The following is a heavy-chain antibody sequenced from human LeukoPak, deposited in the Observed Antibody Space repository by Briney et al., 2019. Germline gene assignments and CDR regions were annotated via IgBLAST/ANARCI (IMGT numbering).Heavy chain of an antibody. J-gene: IGHJ4*02. V-gene: IGHV4-34*01. CDR3: ARDPHSSGYPYYFDY. CDR2: INHSGST. CDR1: GGSFSGYY. D-gene: IGHD3-22*01. Sequence: KPSETLSLTCAVYGGSFSGYYWSWIRQPPGKGLEWIGEINHSGSTNYNPSLKSRVTISVDTSKNQFSLKLSSVTAADTAVYYCARDPHSSGYPYYFDYWGQGTLVTVSS.